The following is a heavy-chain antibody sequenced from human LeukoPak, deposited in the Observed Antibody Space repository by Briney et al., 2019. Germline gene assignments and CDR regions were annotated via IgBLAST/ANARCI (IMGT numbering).Heavy chain of an antibody. Sequence: SETLSLTCTVSGGSISDFYWSWIRQAPGKGLEWIGYIAYSGSTIYKPSLKTRVTISLGTSTQFSLKLTSVTAADTAVYFCARSHDYNSVVWDYRGQGILVTVSS. J-gene: IGHJ4*02. CDR1: GGSISDFY. D-gene: IGHD5-24*01. CDR3: ARSHDYNSVVWDY. CDR2: IAYSGST. V-gene: IGHV4-59*08.